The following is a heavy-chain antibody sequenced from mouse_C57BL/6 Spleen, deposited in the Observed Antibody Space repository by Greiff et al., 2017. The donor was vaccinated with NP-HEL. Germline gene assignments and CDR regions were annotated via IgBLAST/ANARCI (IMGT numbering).Heavy chain of an antibody. CDR3: AREGGDYYENAMDY. V-gene: IGHV5-4*01. J-gene: IGHJ4*01. D-gene: IGHD1-1*01. Sequence: EVQLVESGGGLVKPGGSLKLSCAASGFTFSSYAMSWVRQTPEKRLEWVATISDGGSYTYYPDNVKGRFTISRDNAKNNLYLQMSHLKSEDTAMYYCAREGGDYYENAMDYWGQGTSVTVSS. CDR1: GFTFSSYA. CDR2: ISDGGSYT.